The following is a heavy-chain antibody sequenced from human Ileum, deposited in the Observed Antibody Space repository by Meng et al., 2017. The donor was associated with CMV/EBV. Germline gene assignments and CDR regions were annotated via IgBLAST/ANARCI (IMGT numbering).Heavy chain of an antibody. CDR1: GAPLSRSTYC. J-gene: IGHJ4*02. CDR2: VYFSGRA. D-gene: IGHD2-21*01. Sequence: CTVSGAPLSRSTYCWGWLRQSPGKGLEWIATVYFSGRATYNPSLKSRLSTSLDTSENQFSLKLTSVTAADTAVYHCARAVRGDSTFDFWGQGTLVTVSS. CDR3: ARAVRGDSTFDF. V-gene: IGHV4-61*01.